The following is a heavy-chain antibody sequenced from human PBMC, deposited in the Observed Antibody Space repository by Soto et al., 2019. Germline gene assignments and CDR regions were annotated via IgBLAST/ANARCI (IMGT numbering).Heavy chain of an antibody. CDR1: GGSFSGYY. Sequence: SETLSLTCAVYGGSFSGYYWSWIRQPPGKGLEWIGKINYSGITYYNPSLESRVSISVDKSKNQFSLKLMSLSAADTAVYYCGRLEGLAAISYYFDYWGQGALVTVSS. CDR3: GRLEGLAAISYYFDY. V-gene: IGHV4-34*01. J-gene: IGHJ4*02. D-gene: IGHD3-9*01. CDR2: INYSGIT.